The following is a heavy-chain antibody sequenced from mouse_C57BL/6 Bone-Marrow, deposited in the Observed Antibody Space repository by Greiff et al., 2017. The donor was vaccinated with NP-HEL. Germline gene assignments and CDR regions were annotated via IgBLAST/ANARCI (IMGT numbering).Heavy chain of an antibody. CDR1: GFNIKDDY. CDR3: TTGSSDWYFDV. CDR2: IDPENGDT. V-gene: IGHV14-4*01. J-gene: IGHJ1*03. Sequence: EVQLKESGAELVRPGASVKLSCTASGFNIKDDYMHWVKQRPEQGLEWIGWIDPENGDTEYASKFQGKATITADTSSNTAYLQLSSLTSEDTAVYYCTTGSSDWYFDVWGTGTTVTVSS. D-gene: IGHD1-1*01.